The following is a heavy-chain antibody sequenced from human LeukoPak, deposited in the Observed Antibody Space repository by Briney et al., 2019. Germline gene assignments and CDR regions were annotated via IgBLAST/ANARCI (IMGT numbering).Heavy chain of an antibody. Sequence: PSETLSLTCAVYGGSFSGYYWSWIRQPPGKGLEWIGEINHSGSTNYNPSLKSRVTISVDTSKNQFSLKLSSVTAADTAVYYCARGLGRITMVRGVNYGGWFDPWGQGTLVTVSS. CDR3: ARGLGRITMVRGVNYGGWFDP. CDR1: GGSFSGYY. V-gene: IGHV4-34*01. J-gene: IGHJ5*02. CDR2: INHSGST. D-gene: IGHD3-10*01.